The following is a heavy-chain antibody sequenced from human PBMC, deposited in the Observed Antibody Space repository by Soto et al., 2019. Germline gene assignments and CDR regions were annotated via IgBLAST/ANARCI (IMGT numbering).Heavy chain of an antibody. J-gene: IGHJ6*02. CDR3: ARALVSSGYSYGYYYYGMDV. Sequence: GGSLRLSCAASGFTFSSYDMHWVRQATGKGLEWVSAIGTAGDTYYPGSVKGRFTIFRENAKNSLYLQMNSLRAGDTAVYYCARALVSSGYSYGYYYYGMDVWGQGTTVTV. V-gene: IGHV3-13*01. D-gene: IGHD5-18*01. CDR2: IGTAGDT. CDR1: GFTFSSYD.